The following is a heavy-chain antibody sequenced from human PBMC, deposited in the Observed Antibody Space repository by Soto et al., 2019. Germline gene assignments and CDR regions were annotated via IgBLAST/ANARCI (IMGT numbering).Heavy chain of an antibody. CDR3: ARARIGAAGTKYYFDY. Sequence: EVQLAESGGGLVQPGGSLRLSCAASGFTFSNFDVHWVRQAPGKGPEFVSGISSTGASIFYADSVKGRVTISRDNSKNTVNLQMGSLKPEDTAVYYCARARIGAAGTKYYFDYWGRGTLVTVSS. CDR1: GFTFSNFD. V-gene: IGHV3-64*07. CDR2: ISSTGASI. J-gene: IGHJ4*02. D-gene: IGHD6-13*01.